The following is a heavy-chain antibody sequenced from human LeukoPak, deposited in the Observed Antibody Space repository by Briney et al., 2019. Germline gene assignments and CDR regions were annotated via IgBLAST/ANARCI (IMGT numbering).Heavy chain of an antibody. J-gene: IGHJ3*02. V-gene: IGHV3-66*01. CDR2: IYSGGNT. Sequence: GGSLRLSCAASGFSVSNSYVNWVRQAPGKGLEWVSVIYSGGNTYYADSVKGRFTISRDNSKNTLYLQMNTLRPEDTAVYYCARDPQINAFDIWGQGTMVTASS. CDR1: GFSVSNSY. CDR3: ARDPQINAFDI.